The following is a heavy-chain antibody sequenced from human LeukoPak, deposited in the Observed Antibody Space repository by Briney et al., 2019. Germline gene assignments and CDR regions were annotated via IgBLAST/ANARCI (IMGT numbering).Heavy chain of an antibody. V-gene: IGHV1-18*01. CDR1: GYTFTSYG. CDR3: ARVPVGLYYFDY. CDR2: ISAYNGNT. J-gene: IGHJ4*02. Sequence: GASVKVSCKASGYTFTSYGISWVRQAPGQGLEWMGWISAYNGNTNYAQKFQGWVTMTRDTSISTAYMELSRLRSDDTAVYYCARVPVGLYYFDYWGQGTLVTVSP.